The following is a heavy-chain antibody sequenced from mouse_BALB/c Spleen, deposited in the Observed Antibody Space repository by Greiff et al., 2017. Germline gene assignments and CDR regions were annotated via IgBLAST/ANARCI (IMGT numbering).Heavy chain of an antibody. D-gene: IGHD2-1*01. Sequence: VKLMESGPGLVAPSQSLSITCTVSGFSLTSYDISWIRQPPGKGLEWLGVIWTGGGTNYNSAFMSRLSISKDNSKSQVFLKMNSLQTDDTAIYYCVREGNYEVMDYWGQGTSVTVSS. CDR2: IWTGGGT. CDR1: GFSLTSYD. V-gene: IGHV2-9-2*01. CDR3: VREGNYEVMDY. J-gene: IGHJ4*01.